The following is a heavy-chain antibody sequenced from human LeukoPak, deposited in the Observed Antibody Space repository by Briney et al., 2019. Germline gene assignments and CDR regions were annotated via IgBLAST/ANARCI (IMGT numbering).Heavy chain of an antibody. Sequence: PGGSLRLSCVGAGFPFSDFHMSWIRQAPGKGLEWVSYITSGGGFKYYADSVKGRFSISRDDSKNSVFLQMNSLRVEDTAVYYCAGHTAMAPFDYWGQGTLVTVSS. D-gene: IGHD5-18*01. J-gene: IGHJ4*02. V-gene: IGHV3-11*04. CDR1: GFPFSDFH. CDR2: ITSGGGFK. CDR3: AGHTAMAPFDY.